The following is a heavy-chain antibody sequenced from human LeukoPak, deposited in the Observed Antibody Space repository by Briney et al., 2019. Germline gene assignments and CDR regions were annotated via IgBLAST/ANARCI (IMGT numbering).Heavy chain of an antibody. V-gene: IGHV3-7*01. J-gene: IGHJ5*02. CDR3: ASHSYGYNH. Sequence: GGSLRLSCSASGFTFSNYWMTWVRQAPGKGLEWVANIKRDGSEKHYLDSVKGRFTIFRDNAENSLYLQMNSLGADDTAVYYCASHSYGYNHWGQGTLVIVSS. D-gene: IGHD3-16*01. CDR1: GFTFSNYW. CDR2: IKRDGSEK.